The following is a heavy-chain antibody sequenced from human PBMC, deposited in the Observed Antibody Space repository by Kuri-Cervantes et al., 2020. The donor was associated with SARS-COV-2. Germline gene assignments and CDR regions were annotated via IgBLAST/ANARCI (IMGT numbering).Heavy chain of an antibody. J-gene: IGHJ4*02. CDR2: IYYSGST. Sequence: GSLRLSCTVSGCSISSSSYYWSWIRQPPGKGLEWIGYIYYSGSTNYNPSLKSRVTISVDTSKNQFSLKLSSVTAADTAVYYCARGSRSWPKHSFDDWGQGTMVTVSS. CDR1: GCSISSSSYY. CDR3: ARGSRSWPKHSFDD. V-gene: IGHV4-61*01. D-gene: IGHD6-13*01.